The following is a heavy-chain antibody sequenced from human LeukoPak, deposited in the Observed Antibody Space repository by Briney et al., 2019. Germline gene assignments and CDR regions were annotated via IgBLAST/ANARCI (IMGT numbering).Heavy chain of an antibody. CDR2: IYYSGST. CDR3: ARGLLRFLEWFPLYFDY. Sequence: SETLSLTCTVSGGSISSSSYYWGWIRQPPGKGLEWIGSIYYSGSTYYNPSLKSRVTISVDTSKSQFSLKLSSVTAADTAVYYCARGLLRFLEWFPLYFDYWGQGTLVTVSS. CDR1: GGSISSSSYY. J-gene: IGHJ4*02. D-gene: IGHD3-3*01. V-gene: IGHV4-39*01.